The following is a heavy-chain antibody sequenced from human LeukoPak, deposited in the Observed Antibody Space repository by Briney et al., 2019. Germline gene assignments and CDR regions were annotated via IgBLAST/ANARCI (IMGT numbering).Heavy chain of an antibody. CDR1: GYTFTGYY. CDR2: INPNSGGT. J-gene: IGHJ5*02. V-gene: IGHV1-2*02. D-gene: IGHD2-15*01. Sequence: GASVKVSCKASGYTFTGYYMHWVRQAPGQGLEWMGWINPNSGGTNYAQKFQGRVTMTRDTSISTAYMELSRLRSDDTAVYYCARVLSGGDNWFDPWGQGTLVTVSS. CDR3: ARVLSGGDNWFDP.